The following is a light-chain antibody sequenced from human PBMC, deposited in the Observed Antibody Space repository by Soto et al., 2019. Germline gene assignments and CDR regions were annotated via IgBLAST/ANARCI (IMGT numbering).Light chain of an antibody. V-gene: IGLV2-14*01. Sequence: QSTLTHPASVSGSPGQSITISCTGTSSDVGAYNYDSWYQQYPGEAPKVIIYDVSHRPAGVSNRFSGSKSGNTASLTISGLQTQDEADYYCSSYTSATTYVFGNGTKVTVL. J-gene: IGLJ1*01. CDR2: DVS. CDR1: SSDVGAYNY. CDR3: SSYTSATTYV.